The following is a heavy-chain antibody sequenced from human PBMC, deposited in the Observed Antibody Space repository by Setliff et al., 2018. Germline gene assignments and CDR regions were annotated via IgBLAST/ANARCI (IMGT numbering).Heavy chain of an antibody. CDR2: INVYTGNT. CDR1: GYTSYTYG. Sequence: ASVKVSCKASGYTSYTYGIIWVRQAPGQGLELMGWINVYTGNTNYAQKFQGRVTMTVDTSTNTAFMDLRSLTSDDTAVYYCARSPAVLGIVYLDPWGQGTLVTVSS. D-gene: IGHD2-15*01. CDR3: ARSPAVLGIVYLDP. V-gene: IGHV1-18*01. J-gene: IGHJ5*02.